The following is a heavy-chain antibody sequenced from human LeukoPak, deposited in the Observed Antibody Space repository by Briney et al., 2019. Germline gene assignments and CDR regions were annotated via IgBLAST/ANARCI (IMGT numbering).Heavy chain of an antibody. J-gene: IGHJ5*02. D-gene: IGHD4-17*01. Sequence: PGKSLRLSCAASGFTFNNYGMHWVRQAPGKGLEWVAVISYDGRNKHYPDSVKGRFTISRDISTDTLWLQMDSLRTEDTAVYYCARSPIYDYGDYWENWFDPWGQGTLVTVSS. CDR1: GFTFNNYG. CDR2: ISYDGRNK. V-gene: IGHV3-30*03. CDR3: ARSPIYDYGDYWENWFDP.